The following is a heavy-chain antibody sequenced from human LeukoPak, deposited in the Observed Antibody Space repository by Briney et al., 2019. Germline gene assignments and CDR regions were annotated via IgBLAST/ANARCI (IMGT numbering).Heavy chain of an antibody. J-gene: IGHJ5*02. CDR1: GGSFSGYY. CDR3: ARRSSWMRWFDP. D-gene: IGHD6-13*01. V-gene: IGHV4-34*01. Sequence: SETLSLTCAVYGGSFSGYYSSWIRQPPGNVLEWIGEINHSGSTNYNPSLKSRVSISVDKYKNQFSLKLSSVTAAETAVYYCARRSSWMRWFDPWGQGTLVTVSS. CDR2: INHSGST.